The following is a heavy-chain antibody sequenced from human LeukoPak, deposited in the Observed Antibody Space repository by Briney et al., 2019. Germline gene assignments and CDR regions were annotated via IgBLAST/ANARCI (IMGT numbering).Heavy chain of an antibody. CDR2: ISSSSSTI. CDR1: GFTFSTYS. D-gene: IGHD3-22*01. V-gene: IGHV3-48*04. Sequence: PGGSLRLSCAASGFTFSTYSMNWVRQAPGKGLEWVSYISSSSSTIYYADSVKGRFTISRHNAKNSLYLQMNTLRVEDTAVYYCARDLTHRRNYDNSGYQIVPAFWGQGTLVTVSS. CDR3: ARDLTHRRNYDNSGYQIVPAF. J-gene: IGHJ4*02.